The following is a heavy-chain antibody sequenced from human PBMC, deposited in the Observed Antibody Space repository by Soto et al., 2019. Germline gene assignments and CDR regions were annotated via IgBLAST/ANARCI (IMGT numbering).Heavy chain of an antibody. V-gene: IGHV4-31*03. J-gene: IGHJ5*02. CDR2: IYYSGST. CDR1: GGSISSGGYY. Sequence: SETLSLTCTVSGGSISSGGYYWSWIRQHPGKGLEWIGYIYYSGSTYYNPSLKSRVTISVDTSKNQFSLKLSSVTAADTAVYYCARFPDYYGSGGYYNTHWFDPWGQGTLVTVSS. D-gene: IGHD3-10*01. CDR3: ARFPDYYGSGGYYNTHWFDP.